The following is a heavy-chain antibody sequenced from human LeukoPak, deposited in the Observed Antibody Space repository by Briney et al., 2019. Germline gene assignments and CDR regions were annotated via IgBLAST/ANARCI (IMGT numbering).Heavy chain of an antibody. V-gene: IGHV3-7*01. Sequence: PGGSLRLSCATSGFTFSSYWMSWVRQAPGKGLEWVANIKQDGSEKYYVDSVKGRFTISRDNAKNSLYLQMNSLRAEDTAVYYCARVRRGGSYWGDNYFDYWGQGTLVTVSS. D-gene: IGHD1-26*01. J-gene: IGHJ4*02. CDR1: GFTFSSYW. CDR2: IKQDGSEK. CDR3: ARVRRGGSYWGDNYFDY.